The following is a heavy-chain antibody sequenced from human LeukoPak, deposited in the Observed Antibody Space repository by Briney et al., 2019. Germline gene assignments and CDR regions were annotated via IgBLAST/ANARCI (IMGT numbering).Heavy chain of an antibody. J-gene: IGHJ4*02. V-gene: IGHV4-4*07. Sequence: PSETLSLTCTVSGGSISSYYWSWIRQPAGKGLEWIGRISPSGSASGTISYNPSLKSRVTMSVDTSKNVFSLNLTSVTAADTALYYCTRSVAWNERFDSWGQGTLVTVSS. CDR3: TRSVAWNERFDS. CDR2: ISPSGSASGTI. D-gene: IGHD1-1*01. CDR1: GGSISSYY.